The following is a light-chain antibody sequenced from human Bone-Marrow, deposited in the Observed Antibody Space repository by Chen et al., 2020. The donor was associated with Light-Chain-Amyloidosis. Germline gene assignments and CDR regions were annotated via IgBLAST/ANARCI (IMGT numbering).Light chain of an antibody. CDR1: DLPTKY. CDR2: RDT. Sequence: SYELTQPPSVSVSPGQTARITCSGDDLPTKYAYWYQQKPGQAPVLVIHRDTKRPSGISARFSGSSSGTTATLTIIGVQAEDEADYHCQSADSSGTYEGIFGGGTKLTVL. V-gene: IGLV3-25*03. J-gene: IGLJ2*01. CDR3: QSADSSGTYEGI.